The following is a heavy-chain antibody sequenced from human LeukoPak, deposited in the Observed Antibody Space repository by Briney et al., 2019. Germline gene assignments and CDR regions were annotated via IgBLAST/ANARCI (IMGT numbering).Heavy chain of an antibody. J-gene: IGHJ4*02. CDR2: ISGGSCFI. CDR3: VRGGRFLDY. V-gene: IGHV3-21*01. Sequence: GGSLRLSCAASGFTFSGYSMNWVRQAPGKGLEWVSSISGGSCFIYYADSVKGRFTISRDNAKNSLYLQMNILRAEDTALYYCVRGGRFLDYWGQGTLVTVSS. D-gene: IGHD3-3*01. CDR1: GFTFSGYS.